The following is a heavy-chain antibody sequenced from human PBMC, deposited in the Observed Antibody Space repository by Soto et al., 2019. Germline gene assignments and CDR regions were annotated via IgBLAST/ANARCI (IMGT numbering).Heavy chain of an antibody. CDR1: GFTFSTYW. J-gene: IGHJ4*02. V-gene: IGHV3-74*01. CDR2: SNSDGSTT. CDR3: ARVGYSYGYDY. D-gene: IGHD5-12*01. Sequence: GGSLRLSCAASGFTFSTYWMHWVRQAPGKGLVWVSRSNSDGSTTTYADSVKGRFTISRDNAKNTLYLQMNSLRAEDTAVYFCARVGYSYGYDYWGQGTLVTVYS.